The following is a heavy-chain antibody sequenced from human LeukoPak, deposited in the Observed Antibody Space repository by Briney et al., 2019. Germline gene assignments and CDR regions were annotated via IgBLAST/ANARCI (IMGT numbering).Heavy chain of an antibody. J-gene: IGHJ4*02. CDR2: IMPMFGKA. Sequence: SVKVSCKASGGTFSSYDISWMRQAPGQGREWMGGIMPMFGKANYAQKFQGRVTTTADKATSTAYMELSSLRSEDTAVYYCAGGRTDIVVVPATLRNYYFDYWGQGTLVTVSS. CDR1: GGTFSSYD. V-gene: IGHV1-69*06. CDR3: AGGRTDIVVVPATLRNYYFDY. D-gene: IGHD2-2*01.